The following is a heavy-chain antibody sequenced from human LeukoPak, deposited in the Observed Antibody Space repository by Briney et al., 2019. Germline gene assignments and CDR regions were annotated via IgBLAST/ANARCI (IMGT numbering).Heavy chain of an antibody. CDR1: GFTVSSNY. CDR2: IYSGGST. Sequence: GGSLRLSCAASGFTVSSNYMSWVRQAPGKGLEWVSVIYSGGSTYYADSVKGRFTISRDNSKNTLYLQMNSLRAEDTAVYYCASAPPPPPWRGGYYYGSLGYWGQGTLVTVSS. V-gene: IGHV3-66*01. D-gene: IGHD3-22*01. CDR3: ASAPPPPPWRGGYYYGSLGY. J-gene: IGHJ4*02.